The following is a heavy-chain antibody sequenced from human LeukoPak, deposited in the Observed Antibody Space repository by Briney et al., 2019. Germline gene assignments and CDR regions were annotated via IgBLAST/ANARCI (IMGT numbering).Heavy chain of an antibody. V-gene: IGHV3-64*01. Sequence: GGSLRLSCAASGFTLSSYSMHWVRQAPGKGLEFVSAISRNGRNTYYGNSVKGRFTISRDISKNTLHLQMGSLRPEDMAVYYCARVRWELLGYYYYMDVWGKGTTVTISS. CDR3: ARVRWELLGYYYYMDV. D-gene: IGHD1-26*01. CDR2: ISRNGRNT. J-gene: IGHJ6*03. CDR1: GFTLSSYS.